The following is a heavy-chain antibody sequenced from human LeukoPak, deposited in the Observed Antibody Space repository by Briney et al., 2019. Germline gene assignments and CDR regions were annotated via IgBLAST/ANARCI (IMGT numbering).Heavy chain of an antibody. D-gene: IGHD2-15*01. Sequence: GGSLRLSCAASGFTFSSYAMSWARQAPGKGLEWVSAISGSGGSTYYADSVKGRFTISRDNSKHTLYLQMNSLRAEDTAVYYCAKVWDIVVVVAATYFDYWGQGTLVTVSS. CDR3: AKVWDIVVVVAATYFDY. CDR1: GFTFSSYA. V-gene: IGHV3-23*01. CDR2: ISGSGGST. J-gene: IGHJ4*02.